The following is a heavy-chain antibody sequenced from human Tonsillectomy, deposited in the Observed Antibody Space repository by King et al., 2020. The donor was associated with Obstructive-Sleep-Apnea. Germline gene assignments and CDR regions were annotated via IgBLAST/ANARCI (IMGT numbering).Heavy chain of an antibody. D-gene: IGHD3-16*01. CDR1: GGSVSSGSYF. CDR3: ARDRWAGRNAFDI. J-gene: IGHJ3*02. CDR2: IYYSGST. V-gene: IGHV4-61*01. Sequence: VQLQESGPGLVKPSETLSLTCTVSGGSVSSGSYFWIWFRQPPGKGLEGIGCIYYSGSTNYNPSLKSRVTISVDTSKNQFSLKLSSVTAADTAVYYCARDRWAGRNAFDIWGQGTMVTVSS.